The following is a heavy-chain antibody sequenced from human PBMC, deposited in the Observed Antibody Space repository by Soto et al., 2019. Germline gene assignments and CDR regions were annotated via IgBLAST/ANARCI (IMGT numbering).Heavy chain of an antibody. V-gene: IGHV3-48*02. J-gene: IGHJ6*02. CDR2: ISDSGATK. D-gene: IGHD2-15*01. CDR1: GFTFSNCG. CDR3: ARCSRNSCYSYGVDV. Sequence: GGSLRLSCAASGFTFSNCGMNWVRQTPGKGLEWVSYISDSGATKHYADSVKGRFTISRDNGKDSLYLQMNSLRDEDTAVYFCARCSRNSCYSYGVDVWGQGATVTVS.